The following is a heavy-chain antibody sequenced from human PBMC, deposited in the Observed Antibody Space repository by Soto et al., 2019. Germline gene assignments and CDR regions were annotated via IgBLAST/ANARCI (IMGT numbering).Heavy chain of an antibody. J-gene: IGHJ4*02. V-gene: IGHV4-4*02. CDR2: AHHSGRT. D-gene: IGHD1-26*01. CDR3: ARSEATGLDY. CDR1: GGSMSSSNW. Sequence: QVQLQESGPGLVKPSGTLSLTCTVSGGSMSSSNWWNWVRQSPGKGLEWIGEAHHSGRTNYNPSLKSRVTISVDQSKNHFPLKLSSVTAADKAGYYCARSEATGLDYWGQGTLVTVSS.